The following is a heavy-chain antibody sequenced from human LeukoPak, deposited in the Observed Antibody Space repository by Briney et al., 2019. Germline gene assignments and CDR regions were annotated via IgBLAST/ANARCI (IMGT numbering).Heavy chain of an antibody. CDR3: ARAGYSSGWSDY. J-gene: IGHJ4*02. Sequence: QTGGSLRLSCAASGFTFSSYGMHWVRQAPGKGLEWVAVIWYDGSNKYYADSVKGRFTISRDNSKNTLYLQMNSLRAEDTAVYYCARAGYSSGWSDYWGQGTLVTVSS. CDR1: GFTFSSYG. V-gene: IGHV3-33*01. D-gene: IGHD6-19*01. CDR2: IWYDGSNK.